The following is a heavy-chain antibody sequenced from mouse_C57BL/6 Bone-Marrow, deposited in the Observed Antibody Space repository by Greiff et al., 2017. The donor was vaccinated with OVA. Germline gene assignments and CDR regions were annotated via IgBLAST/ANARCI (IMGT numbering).Heavy chain of an antibody. CDR2: INPYNGGT. D-gene: IGHD1-1*01. J-gene: IGHJ1*03. Sequence: EVQLQQSGPVLVKPGASVKMSCKASGYTFTDYYMNWVKQSHGKSLEWIGVINPYNGGTSYNQKFKGKATLTVDKSSSTAYMELNSLTSEDSAVYYCARHDGSGINWYFDVWGTGTTVTVSS. CDR3: ARHDGSGINWYFDV. CDR1: GYTFTDYY. V-gene: IGHV1-19*01.